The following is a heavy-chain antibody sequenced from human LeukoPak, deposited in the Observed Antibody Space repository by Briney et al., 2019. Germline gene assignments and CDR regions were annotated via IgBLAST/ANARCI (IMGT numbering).Heavy chain of an antibody. V-gene: IGHV4-59*01. CDR2: IYFSGST. D-gene: IGHD6-19*01. Sequence: SETLSLTCTVSGGSISSYHWSWIRQPPGKGLEWIGYIYFSGSTNYNPSLKSQVTISIDTSKNRFSLKLSSVTAADTAVYYCARGGSSGWVDYWGQGTLVTVSS. CDR1: GGSISSYH. CDR3: ARGGSSGWVDY. J-gene: IGHJ4*02.